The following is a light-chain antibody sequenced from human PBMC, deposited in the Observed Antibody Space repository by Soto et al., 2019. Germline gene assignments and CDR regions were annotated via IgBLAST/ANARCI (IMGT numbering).Light chain of an antibody. V-gene: IGKV1-9*01. CDR1: RGISNY. J-gene: IGKJ2*01. Sequence: DIQLTQSPSFLSASIGDRVTITCRASRGISNYLAWYHQKPGKAPNLLIYGASTLQSGVPSRFSGSGSWTDFTLTINNLQPEDFATYYCQQLNSYPYTFGQGTKLEI. CDR2: GAS. CDR3: QQLNSYPYT.